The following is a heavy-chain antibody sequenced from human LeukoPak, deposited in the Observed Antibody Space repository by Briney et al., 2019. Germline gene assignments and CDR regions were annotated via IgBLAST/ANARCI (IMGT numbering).Heavy chain of an antibody. D-gene: IGHD2-15*01. J-gene: IGHJ3*02. CDR3: AREDMTHDAFDI. V-gene: IGHV3-21*01. CDR2: ISSSSSYI. Sequence: GGSLRLSCAASGFTFSSYSMNWVRQAPGKGLEWVSSISSSSSYIYYADSVKGRFTISRDNAKNSLYLQMNSLRAEDTAVYYCAREDMTHDAFDIWGQGTMVAVSS. CDR1: GFTFSSYS.